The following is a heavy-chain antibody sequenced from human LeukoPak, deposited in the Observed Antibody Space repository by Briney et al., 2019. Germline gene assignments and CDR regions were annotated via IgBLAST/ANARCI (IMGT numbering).Heavy chain of an antibody. Sequence: ASVKVSCKASGYTFTSYVISWVRQAPGHGLEWMGWISAYNGNTNYAPKLQGRVTMTTDTSTSTACMELGSLRSDDTAVYYCASQLLWFGELMPLGYWGQGTLVTVSS. J-gene: IGHJ4*02. V-gene: IGHV1-18*01. CDR1: GYTFTSYV. D-gene: IGHD3-10*01. CDR3: ASQLLWFGELMPLGY. CDR2: ISAYNGNT.